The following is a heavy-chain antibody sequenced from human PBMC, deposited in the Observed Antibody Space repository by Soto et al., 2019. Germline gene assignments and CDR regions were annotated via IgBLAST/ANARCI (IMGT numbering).Heavy chain of an antibody. V-gene: IGHV3-48*02. Sequence: GGSLRLSCASSGFTFSSCSMNWVRQAPGKGLEWVSFISGSGDTKYYADSVKGRFTISRDNAKNSLYLQMSSLRDEDTAVYYCAKYCSSDVCFDYWGQGTLVTVSP. CDR2: ISGSGDTK. D-gene: IGHD2-8*01. CDR1: GFTFSSCS. J-gene: IGHJ4*02. CDR3: AKYCSSDVCFDY.